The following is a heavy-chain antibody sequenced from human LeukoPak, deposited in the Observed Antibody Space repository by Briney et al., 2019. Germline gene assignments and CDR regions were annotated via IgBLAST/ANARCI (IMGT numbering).Heavy chain of an antibody. CDR2: IYCSGTT. D-gene: IGHD6-19*01. Sequence: PSETLSLTCTVSGGSISSYYWSWIRQPPGKGLEWIGYIYCSGTTNYNPSLKSRVTISVDTSKNQFSLKLSSVTAADTAVYYCARHGPTGRLALDYWGQGTLVTVSS. CDR1: GGSISSYY. CDR3: ARHGPTGRLALDY. J-gene: IGHJ4*02. V-gene: IGHV4-59*08.